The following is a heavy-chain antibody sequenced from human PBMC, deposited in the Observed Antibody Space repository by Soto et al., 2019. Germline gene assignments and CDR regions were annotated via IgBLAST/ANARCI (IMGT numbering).Heavy chain of an antibody. J-gene: IGHJ2*01. CDR2: ISYSGST. V-gene: IGHV4-30-4*08. CDR3: VRRSTASYWYYGL. D-gene: IGHD2-2*01. Sequence: ASETLSLTCNVSGGAINSGANYWSWIRQPPGKGLEWIGYISYSGSTYYNPSLKSRVTISADTSRNQFSLNLRSVTASDTAVYYCVRRSTASYWYYGLWGRGTLVTVPS. CDR1: GGAINSGANY.